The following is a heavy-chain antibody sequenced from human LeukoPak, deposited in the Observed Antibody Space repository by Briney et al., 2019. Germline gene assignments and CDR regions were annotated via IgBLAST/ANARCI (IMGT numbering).Heavy chain of an antibody. D-gene: IGHD2-2*01. Sequence: GGSLRLSCAASGFTFSDYSMNWVRQAPGKGLEWVSSISASSNYIYYADSVKGRFTISRDNAKNSLYLQMSSLRAEDTAVYYCARDASTRCYLCEVDYWGQGTLVTVSS. V-gene: IGHV3-21*01. CDR1: GFTFSDYS. CDR2: ISASSNYI. CDR3: ARDASTRCYLCEVDY. J-gene: IGHJ4*02.